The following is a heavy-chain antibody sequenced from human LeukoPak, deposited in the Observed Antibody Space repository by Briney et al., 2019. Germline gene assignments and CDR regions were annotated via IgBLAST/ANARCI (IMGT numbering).Heavy chain of an antibody. D-gene: IGHD2-2*01. V-gene: IGHV3-23*01. CDR2: ISGSGGST. J-gene: IGHJ4*02. CDR1: GFTFSSYA. CDR3: AKSPHPFCSSTSCLYYFES. Sequence: GGSLRLSCAASGFTFSSYAMSWVRQAPGKGLEWVSAISGSGGSTYYADSVKGRFTIFRDNSKNTLYLQMDSLRAEDTAGYYCAKSPHPFCSSTSCLYYFESWGQGTLVTVSS.